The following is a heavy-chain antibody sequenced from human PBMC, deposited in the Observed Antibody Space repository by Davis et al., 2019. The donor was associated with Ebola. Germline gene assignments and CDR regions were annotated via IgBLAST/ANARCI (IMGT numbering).Heavy chain of an antibody. Sequence: EESLKISCKGSGYSFTSYWIGWVRQMPGKGLEWMGIIYPGDSDTRYSPSFQGHVTISADKSISTTYLQWSSLKASDTAMYYCARINYGDYDWAYYFDYWGQGTLVTVSS. D-gene: IGHD4-17*01. CDR1: GYSFTSYW. CDR2: IYPGDSDT. V-gene: IGHV5-51*01. J-gene: IGHJ4*02. CDR3: ARINYGDYDWAYYFDY.